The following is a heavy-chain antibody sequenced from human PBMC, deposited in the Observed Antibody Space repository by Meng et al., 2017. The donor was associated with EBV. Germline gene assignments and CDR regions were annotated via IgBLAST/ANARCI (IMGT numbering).Heavy chain of an antibody. CDR1: GDSISIFYS. CDR3: ARPFPSWQSPRLDPFGA. Sequence: QRPLRECGLGHVKPSVPLPLTVTVSGDSISIFYSLGWIRQPPGRGLEWIGSVHYTGSTYYSPSLKSRVTVSVDTSKNQFSLRLTSVTAADTAVYYCARPFPSWQSPRLDPFGAWGQGTLVTASS. J-gene: IGHJ5*02. CDR2: VHYTGST. D-gene: IGHD6-19*01. V-gene: IGHV4-39*01.